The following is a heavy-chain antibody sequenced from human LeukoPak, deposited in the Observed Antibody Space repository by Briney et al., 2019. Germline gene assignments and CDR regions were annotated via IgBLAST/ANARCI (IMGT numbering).Heavy chain of an antibody. CDR3: ARRAYYYGSGSPWDY. CDR2: ISAYNGNT. V-gene: IGHV1-18*01. CDR1: GYTFTSYG. J-gene: IGHJ4*02. D-gene: IGHD3-10*01. Sequence: GASVKVSCKASGYTFTSYGISWVRQAPGQGLEWMGWISAYNGNTNYAQKLQGRVTMTTDTSTSTAYMELRSLRSDDTAVYYCARRAYYYGSGSPWDYWGQGTLVTVSS.